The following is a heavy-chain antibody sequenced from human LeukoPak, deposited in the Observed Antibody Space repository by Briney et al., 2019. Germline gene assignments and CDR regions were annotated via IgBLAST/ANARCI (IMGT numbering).Heavy chain of an antibody. D-gene: IGHD6-19*01. CDR1: GFTFSSYA. CDR2: ISGSGGST. J-gene: IGHJ5*02. V-gene: IGHV3-23*01. Sequence: GGSLRLSCAASGFTFSSYAMSWVRQAPGKGLGWVSGISGSGGSTYHADSVKGRFTISRDNSKKTLYLQMNSLRAEDTAVYYCAKGMDSGWYPYNWFDPWGQGTLVTVSS. CDR3: AKGMDSGWYPYNWFDP.